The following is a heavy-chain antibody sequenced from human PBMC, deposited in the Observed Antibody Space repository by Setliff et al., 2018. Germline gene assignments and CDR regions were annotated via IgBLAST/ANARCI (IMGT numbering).Heavy chain of an antibody. D-gene: IGHD3-16*02. V-gene: IGHV3-33*03. J-gene: IGHJ4*02. CDR1: GFTFSTYR. Sequence: PGESLKISCAASGFTFSTYRMHWVRQAPGKGLEWVAVIWDDGGNKYHADSVKGRFTISRDNAKNSLYLQMNSLRVEDTAVYYCVNSYRGYDDYPDYWGQGTLVTVSS. CDR3: VNSYRGYDDYPDY. CDR2: IWDDGGNK.